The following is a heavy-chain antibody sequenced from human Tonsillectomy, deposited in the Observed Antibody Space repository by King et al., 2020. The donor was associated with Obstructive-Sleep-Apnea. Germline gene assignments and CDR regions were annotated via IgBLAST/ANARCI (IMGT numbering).Heavy chain of an antibody. CDR3: AKDRHGSGGYFDY. V-gene: IGHV3-9*01. J-gene: IGHJ4*02. D-gene: IGHD3-10*01. CDR1: GFTFDDYA. Sequence: VQLVESGGGLVQPGRSLRLSCAASGFTFDDYAIHWVRQAPGKGLEWVSGISWNSGSIGYADSVKGRFTISRDNAKNSLYLQMNSLRAEDTALYYCAKDRHGSGGYFDYWGQGTLVTVSS. CDR2: ISWNSGSI.